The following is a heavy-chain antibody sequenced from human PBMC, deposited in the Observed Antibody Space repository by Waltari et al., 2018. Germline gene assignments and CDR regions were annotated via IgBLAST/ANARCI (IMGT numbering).Heavy chain of an antibody. V-gene: IGHV3-53*02. CDR1: GSTVSPNY. CDR2: ITPNDDT. CDR3: VTLKPPGHYFYMDV. Sequence: EVQLVETGGALIQTGGSLRLSCAASGSTVSPNYMAWVRLAPGQGPEWVSSITPNDDTFYSDSVRGRFNILRDTSKNTLHLQMSFLRAEDTAVYYCVTLKPPGHYFYMDVWGKGTTVNVSS. D-gene: IGHD2-8*02. J-gene: IGHJ6*03.